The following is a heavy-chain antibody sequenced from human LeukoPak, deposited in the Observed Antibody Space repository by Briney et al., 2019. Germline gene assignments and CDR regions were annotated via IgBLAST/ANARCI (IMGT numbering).Heavy chain of an antibody. Sequence: PSETLSLTCAVYGGSFSGYYWSWIRQPPGKGLEWIGEINHSGSTNYSPSLKSRVTISVDTSKNQFSLKLSSVTAADTAVCYCARTGVTIFGDAFDIWGQGTMVTVSS. CDR1: GGSFSGYY. V-gene: IGHV4-34*01. CDR2: INHSGST. J-gene: IGHJ3*02. D-gene: IGHD3-3*01. CDR3: ARTGVTIFGDAFDI.